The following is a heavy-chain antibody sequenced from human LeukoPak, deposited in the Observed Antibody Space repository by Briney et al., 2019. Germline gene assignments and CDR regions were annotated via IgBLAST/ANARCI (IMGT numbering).Heavy chain of an antibody. J-gene: IGHJ4*02. CDR3: ARGGVPAGFDY. D-gene: IGHD2-8*01. Sequence: GGSLRLSCAASGFTLSTSWMTWVRQAPGKGLEWVTNINRDGSQIDYMDSVKGRFTTSRDSANNALHLQMNSLRAEDTAVYYCARGGVPAGFDYWGQGTLVSVSS. CDR1: GFTLSTSW. CDR2: INRDGSQI. V-gene: IGHV3-7*01.